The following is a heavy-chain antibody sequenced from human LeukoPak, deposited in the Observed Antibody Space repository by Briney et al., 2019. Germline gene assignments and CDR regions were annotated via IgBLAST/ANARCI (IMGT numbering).Heavy chain of an antibody. CDR2: IYYSGST. CDR1: GGSISSYY. V-gene: IGHV4-59*08. D-gene: IGHD1-26*01. J-gene: IGHJ4*02. CDR3: ASQMDYSGSPYYFDY. Sequence: SETLSLTCTVSGGSISSYYWSWIRQPPGKGLEWIGYIYYSGSTNYNPSLKSRVTISVDTSKNQFSLKLSSVTAADTAVYYCASQMDYSGSPYYFDYWGQGTLVTVSS.